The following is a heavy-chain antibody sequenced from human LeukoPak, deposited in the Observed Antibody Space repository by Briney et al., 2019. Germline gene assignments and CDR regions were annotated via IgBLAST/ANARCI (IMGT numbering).Heavy chain of an antibody. CDR2: ISYDGSNK. CDR1: GFTFSSYA. Sequence: QPGGSLRLSCAASGFTFSSYAMHWVRQAPGKGLEWVAVISYDGSNKYYADSVKGRFTISRDNSKNTLYLQMNSLRAEDTAVYYCARDGKWELLFDGMDVWGQGTTVTVSS. D-gene: IGHD1-26*01. V-gene: IGHV3-30-3*01. J-gene: IGHJ6*02. CDR3: ARDGKWELLFDGMDV.